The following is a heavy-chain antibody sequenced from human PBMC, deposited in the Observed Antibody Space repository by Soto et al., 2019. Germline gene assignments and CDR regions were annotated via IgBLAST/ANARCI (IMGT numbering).Heavy chain of an antibody. CDR1: GFTFVDHG. CDR2: ISWDGTYT. Sequence: EVQLVESGGGLVQPGRSLRLSCAASGFTFVDHGMHWVRQAPGQGLEWISGISWDGTYTGYADSVKGRFTISRDNAKKSLYLQMNSLRVEDTALYYCTKDEGYCSSIRCKDAFDYWGLGTMVTVS. CDR3: TKDEGYCSSIRCKDAFDY. D-gene: IGHD2-2*01. V-gene: IGHV3-9*01. J-gene: IGHJ3*01.